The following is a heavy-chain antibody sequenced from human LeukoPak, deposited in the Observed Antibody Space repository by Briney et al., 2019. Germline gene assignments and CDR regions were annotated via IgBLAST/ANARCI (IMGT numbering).Heavy chain of an antibody. CDR1: GFTFSSYA. V-gene: IGHV3-23*01. CDR3: AKSAHYDILTGYLYYYYMDV. Sequence: PGGSLRLSCAASGFTFSSYAMSWVRQAPGKGLEWVSAISGSGGSTYYADSVKGRFTISRDNSKNTLYLQMNSLRAEDTAVYYCAKSAHYDILTGYLYYYYMDVWGKGTTVTVSS. CDR2: ISGSGGST. D-gene: IGHD3-9*01. J-gene: IGHJ6*03.